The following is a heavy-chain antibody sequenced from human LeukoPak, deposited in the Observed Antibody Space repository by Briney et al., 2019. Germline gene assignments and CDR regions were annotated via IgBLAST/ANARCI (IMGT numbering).Heavy chain of an antibody. D-gene: IGHD2-15*01. CDR1: GGSISSSSYY. CDR2: IYFSGRT. J-gene: IGHJ6*03. Sequence: SETLSLTCTVSGGSISSSSYYWGWIRQPPGKGLEWIGSIYFSGRTYYNMSLKSRVTISIDTSKNQFSLKVNSVTAADTAVYYCARGYCSGGSCYSYYYYNYMDVWGKGTTVTVSS. V-gene: IGHV4-39*07. CDR3: ARGYCSGGSCYSYYYYNYMDV.